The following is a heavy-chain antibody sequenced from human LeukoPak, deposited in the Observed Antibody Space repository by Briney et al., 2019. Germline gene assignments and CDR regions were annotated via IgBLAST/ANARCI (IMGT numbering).Heavy chain of an antibody. Sequence: SETLSLTCTVSVGSMNNYYWTWIRQPPGKGLEWIAYIFYSWITNYNPSLKSRVTISVDTSKNQFSLKLSSVTAADTAVYYCARKWGIAAAGTGWFDPWGQGTLVTVSS. J-gene: IGHJ5*02. D-gene: IGHD6-13*01. CDR2: IFYSWIT. CDR1: VGSMNNYY. V-gene: IGHV4-59*01. CDR3: ARKWGIAAAGTGWFDP.